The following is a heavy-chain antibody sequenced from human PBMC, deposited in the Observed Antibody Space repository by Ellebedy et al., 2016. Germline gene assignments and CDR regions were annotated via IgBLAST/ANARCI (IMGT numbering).Heavy chain of an antibody. V-gene: IGHV4-31*11. CDR1: GDSITGGGFF. CDR2: IDNRGTT. J-gene: IGHJ5*02. CDR3: ARRFYDSSGWWIWFDP. D-gene: IGHD3-22*01. Sequence: SETLSLXCAVSGDSITGGGFFWSWIRQHPAKGLEWIGDIDNRGTTYYNPSLKSRVTISGDTSKNQFYLKLSSVAAADTAVYYCARRFYDSSGWWIWFDPWGQGTLVTVSS.